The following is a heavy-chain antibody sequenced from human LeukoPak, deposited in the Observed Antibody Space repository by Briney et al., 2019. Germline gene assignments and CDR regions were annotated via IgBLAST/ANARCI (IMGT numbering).Heavy chain of an antibody. D-gene: IGHD3-10*01. CDR2: IKQDGSDK. CDR1: GSTFRKYR. CDR3: VSGWGHFEY. J-gene: IGHJ4*02. V-gene: IGHV3-7*02. Sequence: PGGSLRLSCVASGSTFRKYRMTWGRQAPGKGLEWVANIKQDGSDKYYVDSVKGRFTISRDNAKNSLYLQMNSLRAEDTAVYYCVSGWGHFEYWRRGTLVTVSS.